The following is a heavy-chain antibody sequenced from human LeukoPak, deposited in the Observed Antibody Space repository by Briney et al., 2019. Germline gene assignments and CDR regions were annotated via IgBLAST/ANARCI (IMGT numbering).Heavy chain of an antibody. J-gene: IGHJ6*02. CDR3: ARDVLLWFGDSYYYYGMDV. D-gene: IGHD3-10*01. Sequence: PSQTLSLTCTVSGGSISSGGYSWSWIRQHPGKGLEWIGYIYYSGSTYYSPSLKSRVTISVDTSKNQFSLKLSSVTAADTAVYYCARDVLLWFGDSYYYYGMDVWGQGTTVTVSS. CDR2: IYYSGST. CDR1: GGSISSGGYS. V-gene: IGHV4-31*03.